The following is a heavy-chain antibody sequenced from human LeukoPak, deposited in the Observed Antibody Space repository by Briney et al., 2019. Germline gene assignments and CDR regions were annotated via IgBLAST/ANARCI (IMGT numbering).Heavy chain of an antibody. CDR3: AKDGLGSSLNFDY. Sequence: PGGSLRLSCAASGFTFDDYAMHWVRQAPGKGLEWVSGISWNSGSIGYADSVKGRFTISRDNAKNSLYLQMNSLRAEDTALYYYAKDGLGSSLNFDYWGQGTLVTVSS. CDR1: GFTFDDYA. D-gene: IGHD6-13*01. J-gene: IGHJ4*02. CDR2: ISWNSGSI. V-gene: IGHV3-9*01.